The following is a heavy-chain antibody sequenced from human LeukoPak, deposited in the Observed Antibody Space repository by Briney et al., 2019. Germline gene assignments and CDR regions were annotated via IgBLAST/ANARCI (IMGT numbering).Heavy chain of an antibody. CDR2: ISSGSSYI. Sequence: PGGSLRLSCAASGFTFSSTSMNWVRQAPGKGLEWVSSISSGSSYIFYADSVKGRFTISRDNAKNSLYLQMNSLRAEDTAVYYCARVYCSGGSCYGPFDYWGQGTLVTVSS. CDR1: GFTFSSTS. D-gene: IGHD2-15*01. CDR3: ARVYCSGGSCYGPFDY. J-gene: IGHJ4*02. V-gene: IGHV3-21*01.